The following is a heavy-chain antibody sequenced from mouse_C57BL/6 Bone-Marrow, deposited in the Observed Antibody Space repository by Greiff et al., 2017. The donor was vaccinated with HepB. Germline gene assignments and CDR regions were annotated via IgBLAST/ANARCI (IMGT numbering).Heavy chain of an antibody. CDR3: ARRYYGSSWYFDV. J-gene: IGHJ1*03. Sequence: QVQLKQPGAELVKPGASVKMSCKASGYTFTSYWITWVKQRPGQGLEWIGDIYPGSGSTNYNEKFKSKATLTVDTSSSTAYMPLSSLTSEDSAVYYCARRYYGSSWYFDVWGTGTTVTVSS. D-gene: IGHD1-1*01. CDR1: GYTFTSYW. CDR2: IYPGSGST. V-gene: IGHV1-55*01.